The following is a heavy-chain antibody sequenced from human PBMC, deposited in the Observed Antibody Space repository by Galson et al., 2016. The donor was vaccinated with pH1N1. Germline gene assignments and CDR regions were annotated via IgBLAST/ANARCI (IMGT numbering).Heavy chain of an antibody. J-gene: IGHJ6*03. CDR1: ESIFNKYA. Sequence: SVKVSCKASESIFNKYAISWVRQAPRQGLEWMGGIIAVFKTTNYAQKFQGRVTITTDESTSIVYMELRSLRSEDTAIYYCARSPFYYNSYMDVWGKGTTVTVSS. V-gene: IGHV1-69*05. CDR3: ARSPFYYNSYMDV. CDR2: IIAVFKTT.